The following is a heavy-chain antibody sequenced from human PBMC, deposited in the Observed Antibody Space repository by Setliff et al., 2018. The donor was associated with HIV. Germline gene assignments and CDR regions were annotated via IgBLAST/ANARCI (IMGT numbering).Heavy chain of an antibody. Sequence: ETLSLTCTVSGGSISSYYWSWIRQPPGKGLEWIGYIYCSGSTNYNPSLKSRVTISVDTSKNQFSLKLSSVTAADTAVYYCARQQGEQWLDYNWFDPWGQGTLVTVSS. V-gene: IGHV4-59*08. CDR3: ARQQGEQWLDYNWFDP. CDR2: IYCSGST. J-gene: IGHJ5*02. CDR1: GGSISSYY. D-gene: IGHD6-19*01.